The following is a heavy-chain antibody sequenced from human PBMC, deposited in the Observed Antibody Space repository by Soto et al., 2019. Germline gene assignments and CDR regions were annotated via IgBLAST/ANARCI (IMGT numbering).Heavy chain of an antibody. CDR3: AKDQIRWELGNWFDP. CDR2: ISYDGSNK. D-gene: IGHD1-26*01. CDR1: GFTFSSYG. J-gene: IGHJ5*02. V-gene: IGHV3-30*18. Sequence: ESGGGVVQPGRSLRLSCAASGFTFSSYGMHWVRQAPGKGLEWVAVISYDGSNKYYADSVKGRFTISRDNSKNTLYLQMNSLRAEDTAVYYCAKDQIRWELGNWFDPWGQGTLVTVSS.